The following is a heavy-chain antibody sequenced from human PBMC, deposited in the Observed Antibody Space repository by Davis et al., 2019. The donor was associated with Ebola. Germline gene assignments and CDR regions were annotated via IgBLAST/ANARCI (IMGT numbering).Heavy chain of an antibody. Sequence: MPSETLSLTCTVSGGSISSSSYYWGWIRQPPGKGLEWIGSIYYSGSTYYNPSLKSRVTISVDTSKNQFSLKLSSVTAADTAVYYCARAPFYGSGWYKHYYGMDVWGQGTTVTVSS. CDR3: ARAPFYGSGWYKHYYGMDV. CDR1: GGSISSSSYY. CDR2: IYYSGST. J-gene: IGHJ6*02. V-gene: IGHV4-39*07. D-gene: IGHD6-19*01.